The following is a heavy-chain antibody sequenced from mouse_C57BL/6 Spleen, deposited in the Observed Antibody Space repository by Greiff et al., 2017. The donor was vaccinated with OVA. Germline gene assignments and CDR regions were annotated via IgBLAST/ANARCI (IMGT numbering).Heavy chain of an antibody. CDR1: GYTFTSYW. J-gene: IGHJ3*01. CDR2: IDPSDSYT. D-gene: IGHD3-2*02. Sequence: QVHVKQPGAELVMPGASVKLSCKASGYTFTSYWMHWVKQRPGQGLEWIGEIDPSDSYTNYNQKFKGKSTLTVDKSSSTAYMQLSSLTSEDSAVYYCARGGGQLRLSWFAYWGQGTLVTVSA. V-gene: IGHV1-69*01. CDR3: ARGGGQLRLSWFAY.